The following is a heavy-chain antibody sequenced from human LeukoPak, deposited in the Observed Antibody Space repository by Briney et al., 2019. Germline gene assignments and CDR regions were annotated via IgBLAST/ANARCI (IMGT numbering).Heavy chain of an antibody. Sequence: ASVKVSCKASGYTFTNYGISWVRQAPGQGLEWMGGIIPIFGTANYAQKFQGRVTITTDESTSTAYMELSSLRSEDMAVYYCASRYCSGGSCWLYYFDYWGQGTLVTVSS. CDR1: GYTFTNYG. CDR3: ASRYCSGGSCWLYYFDY. V-gene: IGHV1-69*05. CDR2: IIPIFGTA. D-gene: IGHD2-15*01. J-gene: IGHJ4*02.